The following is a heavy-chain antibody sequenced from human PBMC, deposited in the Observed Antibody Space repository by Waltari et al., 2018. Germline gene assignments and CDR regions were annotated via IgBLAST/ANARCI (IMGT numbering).Heavy chain of an antibody. CDR3: ARDKYGSGSYYYGY. Sequence: EVQLVESGGGLVQPGGSLRLSCAASGFTFSSYWMSWVRQAPGKGLEWVANKKQDGSEKYYVDSVKGRFTISRDNAKNSLYLQMNSLRAEDTAVYYCARDKYGSGSYYYGYWGQGTLVTVSS. CDR1: GFTFSSYW. CDR2: KKQDGSEK. D-gene: IGHD3-10*01. V-gene: IGHV3-7*01. J-gene: IGHJ4*02.